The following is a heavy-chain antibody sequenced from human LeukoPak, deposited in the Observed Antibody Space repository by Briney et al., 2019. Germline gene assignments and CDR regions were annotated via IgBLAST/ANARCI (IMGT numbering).Heavy chain of an antibody. Sequence: ASETLSLTCTVSGDSINSDYWNWIRQPPGKGLEWIGFIYYSGSTNYNPSLKSRVTISVDASRNHFSLKLNSVTAADTAVYYCARRMKLAAKGDAFDIWGQGTMVTVSS. V-gene: IGHV4-59*08. CDR2: IYYSGST. J-gene: IGHJ3*02. CDR3: ARRMKLAAKGDAFDI. CDR1: GDSINSDY. D-gene: IGHD2-15*01.